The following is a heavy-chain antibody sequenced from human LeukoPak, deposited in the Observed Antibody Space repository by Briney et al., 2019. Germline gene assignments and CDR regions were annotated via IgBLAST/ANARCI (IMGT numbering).Heavy chain of an antibody. D-gene: IGHD1/OR15-1a*01. CDR2: ISYDGSDK. CDR1: GFTFSNYA. J-gene: IGHJ4*02. Sequence: PGGSLRLSCAASGFTFSNYAMHWVRQAPGKGLEWEAVISYDGSDKSYADSVKGRFTISRDNSKNTLYLQMNSLRAEDTALYYCAREEQLSFDYWGQGTLVTVSS. V-gene: IGHV3-30-3*01. CDR3: AREEQLSFDY.